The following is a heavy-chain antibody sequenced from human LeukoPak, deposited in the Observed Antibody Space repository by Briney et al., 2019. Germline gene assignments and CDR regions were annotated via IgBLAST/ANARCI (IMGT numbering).Heavy chain of an antibody. Sequence: SETLSFTCTVSGGSISSYYWSWIRQPPGKGLEWIGYIYYSGSTNYNPALKSRVTISVDTSKNQFSLKLSSVTAADTAVYYCARGDYYYDSSGYWFDAFDIWGQGTMVTVSS. V-gene: IGHV4-59*08. CDR3: ARGDYYYDSSGYWFDAFDI. D-gene: IGHD3-22*01. CDR1: GGSISSYY. CDR2: IYYSGST. J-gene: IGHJ3*02.